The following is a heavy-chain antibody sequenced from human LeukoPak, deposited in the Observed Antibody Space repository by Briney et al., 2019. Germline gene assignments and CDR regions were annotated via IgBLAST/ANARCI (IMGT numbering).Heavy chain of an antibody. CDR1: GYTFTSYD. Sequence: GASVKVSCKASGYTFTSYDINWVRQAPGQGLEWMGWINPNSGGTNYAQKFQGRVTMTRDTSISTAYMELSRLRSDDTAVYYCARAGYSYGWVDYWGQGTLVTVSS. CDR2: INPNSGGT. CDR3: ARAGYSYGWVDY. D-gene: IGHD5-18*01. J-gene: IGHJ4*02. V-gene: IGHV1-2*02.